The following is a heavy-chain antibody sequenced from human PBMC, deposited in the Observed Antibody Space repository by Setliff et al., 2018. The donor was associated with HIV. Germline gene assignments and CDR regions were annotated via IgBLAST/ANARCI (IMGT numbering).Heavy chain of an antibody. Sequence: VASVKVSCKASGYTFTSYGISWVRQAPGQGLEWMGWISAYNGNTNYAQKLQGRVTMTTDTSTSTAYMELRSLRSDDTAVYYCARAYCSSTSCYLYAFDIWGQGTMVTVSS. V-gene: IGHV1-18*01. D-gene: IGHD2-2*01. CDR1: GYTFTSYG. CDR3: ARAYCSSTSCYLYAFDI. CDR2: ISAYNGNT. J-gene: IGHJ3*02.